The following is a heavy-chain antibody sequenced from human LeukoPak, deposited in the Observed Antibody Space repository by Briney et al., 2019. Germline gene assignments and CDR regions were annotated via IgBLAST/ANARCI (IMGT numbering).Heavy chain of an antibody. Sequence: SETLSLTCPVSGGSISSTSYFWVWIRQPAGKRLEWIGRIYSSGSTSYNPSLKSRVTMSVDTSKNQVSLKLSSATAADTAMYYCARDYQSSGISSGYFDYWGQGTLVTVSS. CDR1: GGSISSTSYF. D-gene: IGHD3-22*01. CDR3: ARDYQSSGISSGYFDY. CDR2: IYSSGST. J-gene: IGHJ4*02. V-gene: IGHV4-61*02.